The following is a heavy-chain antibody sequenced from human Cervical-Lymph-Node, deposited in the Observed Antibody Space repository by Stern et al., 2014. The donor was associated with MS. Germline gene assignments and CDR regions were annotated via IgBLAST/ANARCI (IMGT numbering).Heavy chain of an antibody. CDR1: GFSLNTTGMR. CDR3: ARTLLRPYYFDY. V-gene: IGHV2-70*04. Sequence: VTLRESGPALVTPTETLTMTCTFSGFSLNTTGMRVSWIRQPPGKALEWLARIDWDDDEFYSTSLRTRVTISKDTSKNQVVLTVTNVDPVDTATYYCARTLLRPYYFDYWGQGILVTVSS. J-gene: IGHJ4*02. CDR2: IDWDDDE.